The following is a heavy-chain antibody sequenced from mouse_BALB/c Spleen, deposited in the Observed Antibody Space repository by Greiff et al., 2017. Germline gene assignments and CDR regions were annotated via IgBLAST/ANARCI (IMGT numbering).Heavy chain of an antibody. Sequence: EVKLQESGPGLVKPSQSLSLTCTVTGYSITSDYAWNWIRQFPGNKLEWMGYISYSGSTSYNPSLKSRISITRDTSKNQFFLQLNSVTTEDTATYYCARWGYYYGSSFAYWGQGTLVTVSA. J-gene: IGHJ3*01. D-gene: IGHD1-1*01. CDR2: ISYSGST. CDR3: ARWGYYYGSSFAY. CDR1: GYSITSDYA. V-gene: IGHV3-2*02.